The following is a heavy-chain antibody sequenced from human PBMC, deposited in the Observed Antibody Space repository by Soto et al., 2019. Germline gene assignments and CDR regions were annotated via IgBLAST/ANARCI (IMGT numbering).Heavy chain of an antibody. V-gene: IGHV1-24*01. CDR3: ARDQWGNGNXYYYYYYMDV. D-gene: IGHD3-16*01. Sequence: ASVKVSCKVSGYTLTELSMHWVRQAPGKGLEWMGGFDPEDGETIYAQKFQGRVTMTTDTSTSTAYMELRSLRSDDTAVYYCARDQWGNGNXYYYYYYMDVWGKGTTVTVSS. CDR1: GYTLTELS. CDR2: FDPEDGET. J-gene: IGHJ6*03.